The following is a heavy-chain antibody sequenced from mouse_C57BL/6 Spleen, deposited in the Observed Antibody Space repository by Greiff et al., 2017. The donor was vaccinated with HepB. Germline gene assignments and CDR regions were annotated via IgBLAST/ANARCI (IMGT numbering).Heavy chain of an antibody. CDR3: ARSGAYYYGSSYKSYWYFDV. CDR1: GFNIKNTY. J-gene: IGHJ1*03. Sequence: EVQLQQSVAELVRPGASVKLSCTASGFNIKNTYMHWVKQRPEQGLEWIGRIDPANGNTKYAPKFQGKATITADTSSNTAYLQLSSLTSEDTAIYYCARSGAYYYGSSYKSYWYFDVWGTGTTVTVSS. CDR2: IDPANGNT. D-gene: IGHD1-1*01. V-gene: IGHV14-3*01.